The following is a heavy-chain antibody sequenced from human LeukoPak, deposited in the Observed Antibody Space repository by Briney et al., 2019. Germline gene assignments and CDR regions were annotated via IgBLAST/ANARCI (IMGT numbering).Heavy chain of an antibody. V-gene: IGHV3-74*01. J-gene: IGHJ5*02. D-gene: IGHD2-21*02. CDR3: ARDLAVTNWFDP. Sequence: GGSLRLSCAASGFTFDSYWMHWVRQAPGKGLVWVSHINSDGSSTHYADSVKGRFTISRDNAKNTLYLQMNSLRAEDTAVYYCARDLAVTNWFDPWGQGTLVTVCS. CDR2: INSDGSST. CDR1: GFTFDSYW.